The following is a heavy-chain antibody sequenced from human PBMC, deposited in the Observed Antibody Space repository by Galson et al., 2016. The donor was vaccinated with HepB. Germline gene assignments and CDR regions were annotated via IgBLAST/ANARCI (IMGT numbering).Heavy chain of an antibody. D-gene: IGHD6-19*01. CDR3: AGGLGWLVDY. V-gene: IGHV3-9*01. CDR1: GFTFDDYG. CDR2: INWNSYST. J-gene: IGHJ4*02. Sequence: SLRLSCAASGFTFDDYGMHWVRQAPGRGLEWVGGINWNSYSTAYADSVRGRFTISRDNAKNSLFLQMNSLRAEDTAVYYCAGGLGWLVDYWGQGTLVTVSS.